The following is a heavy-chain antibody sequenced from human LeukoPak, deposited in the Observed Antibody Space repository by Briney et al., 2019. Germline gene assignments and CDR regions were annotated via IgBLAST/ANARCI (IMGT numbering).Heavy chain of an antibody. CDR3: ARVYNWNDGDYYYGMDV. J-gene: IGHJ6*04. Sequence: GESLQISCKGSGSSFTSYWIGGGRRLPGKGLEWMGIIYPGDSDTRDSPSFQGQVTISADKSISTAYLQWSSLKASDTAMYYCARVYNWNDGDYYYGMDVWGKGTTVTVSS. CDR2: IYPGDSDT. V-gene: IGHV5-51*01. D-gene: IGHD1-1*01. CDR1: GSSFTSYW.